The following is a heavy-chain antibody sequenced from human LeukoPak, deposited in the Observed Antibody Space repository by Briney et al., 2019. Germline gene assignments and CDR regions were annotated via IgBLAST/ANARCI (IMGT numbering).Heavy chain of an antibody. CDR2: IYTSGST. CDR1: GGPISSYY. J-gene: IGHJ3*02. CDR3: ASSSAPSLHAFDI. Sequence: PSETLSLTFTVPGGPISSYYWSWIRQPPGKGLEWIGYIYTSGSTNYNPSLKSRVTISVDTSKNQFSLKLSSVTAADTAVYYCASSSAPSLHAFDIWGQGTMVTVSS. V-gene: IGHV4-4*09.